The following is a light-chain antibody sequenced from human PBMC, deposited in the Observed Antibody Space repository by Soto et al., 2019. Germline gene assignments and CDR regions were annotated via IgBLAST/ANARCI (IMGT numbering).Light chain of an antibody. CDR1: QNVRSY. V-gene: IGKV3-11*01. J-gene: IGKJ4*01. Sequence: EVVLTQSPATLSLSPGERATLSCRASQNVRSYLAWYQQKPGQAPRLLIYDAFKRATGVPARFSGSGSGTDFTLTISGLEPEDFAVYYCQQRSNWPLPFGGGTDVEI. CDR2: DAF. CDR3: QQRSNWPLP.